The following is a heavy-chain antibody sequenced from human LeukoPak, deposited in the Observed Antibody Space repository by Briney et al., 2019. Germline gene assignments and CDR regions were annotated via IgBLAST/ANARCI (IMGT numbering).Heavy chain of an antibody. V-gene: IGHV3-15*01. CDR3: TAEGYPYGFHGVGV. Sequence: GGSLRLSCAASGITLTNAWMSWVRQAPGKGLEWVGRIKRNADGGTTEYGAPVKGRFSISRDDPKNTMFLQMSSLETEDTAVYYCTAEGYPYGFHGVGVWGQGTTVTVSS. CDR1: GITLTNAW. D-gene: IGHD3-10*01. J-gene: IGHJ6*02. CDR2: IKRNADGGTT.